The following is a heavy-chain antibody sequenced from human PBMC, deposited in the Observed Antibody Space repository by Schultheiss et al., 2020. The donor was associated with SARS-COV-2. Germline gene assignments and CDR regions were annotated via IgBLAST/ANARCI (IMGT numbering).Heavy chain of an antibody. V-gene: IGHV3-30*18. CDR1: GFTFSSYG. CDR3: AKDPIAVAGTYYYGMDV. J-gene: IGHJ6*02. Sequence: GGSLRLSCAASGFTFSSYGMHWVRQAPGKGLEWVAVISYDGSNKYYADSVKGRFTISRDNSKNTLYLQMNSLRAEDTAVYYCAKDPIAVAGTYYYGMDVWGQGTTVTVSS. D-gene: IGHD6-19*01. CDR2: ISYDGSNK.